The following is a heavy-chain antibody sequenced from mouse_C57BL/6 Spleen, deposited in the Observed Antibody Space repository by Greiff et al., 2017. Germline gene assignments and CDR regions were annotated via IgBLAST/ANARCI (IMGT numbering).Heavy chain of an antibody. CDR3: AREGLYYDYGGDYWDFDV. Sequence: QVQLQQPGAELVKPGASVKMSCKASGYTFTSYWITWVKQRPGQGLEWIGDIYPGSGSTNYNEKFKSKATLTVDTSSSTAYMQLSSLTSEDSAVYYCAREGLYYDYGGDYWDFDVWGTGTTVTVSS. V-gene: IGHV1-55*01. CDR1: GYTFTSYW. CDR2: IYPGSGST. J-gene: IGHJ1*03. D-gene: IGHD2-4*01.